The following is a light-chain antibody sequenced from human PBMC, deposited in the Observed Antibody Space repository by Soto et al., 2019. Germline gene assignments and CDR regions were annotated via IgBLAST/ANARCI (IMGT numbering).Light chain of an antibody. CDR1: QDISNY. CDR3: QQYDNLPLT. CDR2: DAS. V-gene: IGKV1-33*01. J-gene: IGKJ4*01. Sequence: DVKMTQSPSALSASVGDRVTITCQASQDISNYLNWYQQKPGKAPKLLIYDASNLETGVPSRFSGSGSGTDFTFTISSLQPEDIATYYCQQYDNLPLTFGGGSNADIK.